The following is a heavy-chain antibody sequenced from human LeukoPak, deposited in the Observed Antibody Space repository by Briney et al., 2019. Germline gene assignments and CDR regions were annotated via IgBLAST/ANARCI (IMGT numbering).Heavy chain of an antibody. J-gene: IGHJ4*02. CDR3: AARASYSGSYYDY. CDR2: INSGGDAT. D-gene: IGHD1-26*01. V-gene: IGHV3-48*01. Sequence: GGSLRLSCAASGFTFSIHNMDWVRQAPGKGLEWISYINSGGDATHYADSVKGRFTISRDNSKNTLYLQMNSLRAEDTAVYYCAARASYSGSYYDYWGQGTLVAVSS. CDR1: GFTFSIHN.